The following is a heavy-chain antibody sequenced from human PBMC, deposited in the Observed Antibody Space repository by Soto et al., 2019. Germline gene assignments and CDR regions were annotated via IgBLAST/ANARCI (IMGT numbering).Heavy chain of an antibody. Sequence: ASVKVSFEASGDTSTTYDINWVRQATGHGLEWMGWINPNSGNIGYAQRFQGRVTMTRDTAIRTAYMEVSSLRSDDTAVYYCARGRASGSYYLLDYWGQGTLVTFSS. CDR3: ARGRASGSYYLLDY. J-gene: IGHJ4*02. D-gene: IGHD3-10*01. CDR1: GDTSTTYD. V-gene: IGHV1-8*01. CDR2: INPNSGNI.